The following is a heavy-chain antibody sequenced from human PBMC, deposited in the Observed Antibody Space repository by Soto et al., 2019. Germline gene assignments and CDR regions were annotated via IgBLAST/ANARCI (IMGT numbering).Heavy chain of an antibody. CDR2: ISGSGSLT. J-gene: IGHJ4*02. V-gene: IGHV3-23*01. D-gene: IGHD3-10*01. CDR3: AKIPTGSGSSKFDY. CDR1: GFTFRTYA. Sequence: GGSLRLSCAASGFTFRTYAMNWVRQAPGKGLEWISAISGSGSLTHYADSVRGRFTISRDNSQNQLYLQMNNLRGDDTAMYYCAKIPTGSGSSKFDYWGQGSQVTVSS.